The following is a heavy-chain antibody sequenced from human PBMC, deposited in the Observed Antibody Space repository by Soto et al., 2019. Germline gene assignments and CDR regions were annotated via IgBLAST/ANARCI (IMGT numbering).Heavy chain of an antibody. CDR2: INPNSGGT. CDR1: GYTFTGYY. D-gene: IGHD2-21*01. V-gene: IGHV1-2*04. J-gene: IGHJ6*04. CDR3: ARDSEYSGGEVAMDV. Sequence: PRASVKVSCKASGYTFTGYYMHWVRQAPGQGLEWMGWINPNSGGTNYAQKFQGWVTMTRDTSISTAYMELSRLRSDDTAVYYCARDSEYSGGEVAMDVWGKGTTVTVSS.